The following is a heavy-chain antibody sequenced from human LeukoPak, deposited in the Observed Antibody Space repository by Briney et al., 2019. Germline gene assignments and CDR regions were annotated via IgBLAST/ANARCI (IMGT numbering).Heavy chain of an antibody. J-gene: IGHJ4*02. Sequence: GGSLTLFCAASGFTFSIYIMQWARDSPGGGLEWVSGISGSGGRTYYVASVKCRFTISRDNSKDTLYLEMSSLRAKDTAVYYCAKGGYYLDSWGQGAMVIVSS. CDR1: GFTFSIYI. V-gene: IGHV3-23*01. CDR3: AKGGYYLDS. CDR2: ISGSGGRT.